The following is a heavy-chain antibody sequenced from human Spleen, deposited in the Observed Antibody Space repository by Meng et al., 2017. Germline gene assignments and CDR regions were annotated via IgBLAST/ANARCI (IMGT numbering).Heavy chain of an antibody. CDR3: GGSSGYPIDY. V-gene: IGHV4-34*01. CDR2: INHSGST. D-gene: IGHD3-22*01. J-gene: IGHJ4*02. CDR1: GGSFSGYY. Sequence: GAGFLTPSETLPLTCAVYGGSFSGYYWSWIRQPSGKGLEWIGEINHSGSTNYNPSLKSRVTISVDTSKNQFSLKLSSVTAADTAVYYCGGSSGYPIDYWGQGTLVTVSS.